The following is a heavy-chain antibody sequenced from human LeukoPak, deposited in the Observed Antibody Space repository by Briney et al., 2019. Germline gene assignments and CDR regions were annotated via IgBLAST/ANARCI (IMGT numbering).Heavy chain of an antibody. Sequence: GGSLRLSCAASGFTFSSYRMYWVRQAPGKGLVWVSSISSSSYIYYADSVKGRFTISRDNAKNSLYLQMNSLRAEDTAVYYCARDSYYFDYWGQGTLVTVSS. V-gene: IGHV3-21*01. CDR1: GFTFSSYR. J-gene: IGHJ4*02. CDR3: ARDSYYFDY. CDR2: ISSSSYI.